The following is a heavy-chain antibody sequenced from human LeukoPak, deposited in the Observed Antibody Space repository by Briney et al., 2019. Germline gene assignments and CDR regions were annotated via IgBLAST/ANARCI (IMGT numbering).Heavy chain of an antibody. CDR2: IRYDGSHK. D-gene: IGHD6-25*01. Sequence: GGPLRLSCAASRFTFSDYGLHWVRQAPGKGLAWVAFIRYDGSHKYYADSVKGRFTISRDNAKNSLYLQMNSLRAEDTAVYYCARSLPAAGNSDYWGQGTLVTVSS. CDR1: RFTFSDYG. CDR3: ARSLPAAGNSDY. V-gene: IGHV3-30*02. J-gene: IGHJ4*02.